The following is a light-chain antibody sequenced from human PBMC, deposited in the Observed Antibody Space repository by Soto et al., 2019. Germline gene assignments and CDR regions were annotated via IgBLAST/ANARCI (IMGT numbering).Light chain of an antibody. CDR1: QSVSSSY. J-gene: IGKJ1*01. V-gene: IGKV3-20*01. CDR3: QEYGSSPRT. Sequence: EIVLTQSPSTLSLSPGERATLSCRASQSVSSSYLAWYQQKPGQAPRLLIYGASSRATGIPDRFVGSGSGTDFTLTISRLEPEDFAVYYCQEYGSSPRTFGQGTKVEIK. CDR2: GAS.